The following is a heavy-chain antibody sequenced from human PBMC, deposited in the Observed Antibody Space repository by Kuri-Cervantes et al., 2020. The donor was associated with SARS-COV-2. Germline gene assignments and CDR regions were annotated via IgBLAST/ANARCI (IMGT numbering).Heavy chain of an antibody. J-gene: IGHJ4*02. CDR3: TRENFWSGYSDY. D-gene: IGHD3-3*01. CDR2: INPNSGGT. Sequence: ASVKVSCKASGYTFTGYYMHWVRQAPGQGLEWMGWINPNSGGTNYAQKFQGRVTMTRDTSISTAYMELSRLRSDDTAVYYCTRENFWSGYSDYWGQGTLVTVSS. V-gene: IGHV1-2*02. CDR1: GYTFTGYY.